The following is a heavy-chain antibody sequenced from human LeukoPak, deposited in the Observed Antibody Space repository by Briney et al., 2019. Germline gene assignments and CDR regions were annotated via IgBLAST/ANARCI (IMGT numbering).Heavy chain of an antibody. V-gene: IGHV3-9*01. D-gene: IGHD1-26*01. CDR2: ISWNSGSI. J-gene: IGHJ4*02. CDR3: AKDSGSYHDSFDY. CDR1: GFTFDDYA. Sequence: PGRSLRLSCAASGFTFDDYAMHWVRQAPGKGLEWVSGISWNSGSIGYADSVKGRFTISRDNAKNSLYLQMNSLRAEDTALYYCAKDSGSYHDSFDYWGQGTLVTVSS.